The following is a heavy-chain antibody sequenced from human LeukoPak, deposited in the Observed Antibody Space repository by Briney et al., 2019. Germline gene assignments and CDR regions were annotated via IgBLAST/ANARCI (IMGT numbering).Heavy chain of an antibody. V-gene: IGHV4-59*01. CDR2: IYYSGST. D-gene: IGHD2-2*03. CDR1: GGSISSYY. CDR3: ARDLTPPTPLGIVVVPAAMDY. Sequence: SETLSLTCTVSGGSISSYYWSWIRQPPGKGLEWIGFIYYSGSTNYNPSLKSRVTISVDTSKNQFSLKLSSVTAADTAVYYCARDLTPPTPLGIVVVPAAMDYWGQGTLVTVSS. J-gene: IGHJ4*02.